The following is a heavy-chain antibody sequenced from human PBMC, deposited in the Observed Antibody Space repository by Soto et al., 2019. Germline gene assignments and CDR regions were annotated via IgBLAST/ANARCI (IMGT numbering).Heavy chain of an antibody. CDR2: ISAYSGNT. D-gene: IGHD4-17*01. CDR3: ARVVKAGDYGDSGRYYFDY. V-gene: IGHV1-18*04. J-gene: IGHJ4*01. Sequence: QVQLVQSGAEVKKPGASVKVSCKASGYTFTTYGITWVRQAPGQGLEWLGWISAYSGNTNYAQKLQGRLTLTTDTSTTTAYMDLRSLRSDDPSAYYCARVVKAGDYGDSGRYYFDYWGHGTLVTVSS. CDR1: GYTFTTYG.